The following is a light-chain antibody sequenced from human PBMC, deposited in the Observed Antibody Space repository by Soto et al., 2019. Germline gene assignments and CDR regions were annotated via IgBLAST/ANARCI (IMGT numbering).Light chain of an antibody. V-gene: IGLV2-18*02. CDR1: SSDVGTYNR. Sequence: QSALTQPPSVSGSPGQSVTISFTGTSSDVGTYNRVCWYQQPPGTAPKLMIYEVTNLPSGVPDRFSGSKSGNTASLTISGLQAEDEADYYCSSYTSSNTLLFGGGTKLTVL. J-gene: IGLJ2*01. CDR2: EVT. CDR3: SSYTSSNTLL.